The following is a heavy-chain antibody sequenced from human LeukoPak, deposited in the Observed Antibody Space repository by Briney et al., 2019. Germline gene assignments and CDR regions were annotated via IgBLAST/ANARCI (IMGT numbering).Heavy chain of an antibody. CDR3: AGLDYGGNSGTFDY. V-gene: IGHV4-59*08. J-gene: IGHJ4*02. CDR1: GGSISSYY. CDR2: IYSSGST. D-gene: IGHD4-23*01. Sequence: PSETLSLTCTVSGGSISSYYWSWIRQPPGRGLEWVGYIYSSGSTKYNPSLKSRVTISVDTSKNQFSLKLSSVTAADTAVYYCAGLDYGGNSGTFDYWGQGTLVTVSS.